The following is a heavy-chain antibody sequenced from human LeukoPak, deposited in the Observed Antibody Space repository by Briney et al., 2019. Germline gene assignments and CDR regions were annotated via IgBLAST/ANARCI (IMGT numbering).Heavy chain of an antibody. Sequence: TSETLSLTCTVSGGSISSSSYHWGWIRQPPGKGLEWIGSIYYSGSTYYNPSLKSRVTISVDTSKNQFSLKLSSVTAADTAVYYCAVYQPLLYRFDYWGQGTLVTVSS. D-gene: IGHD2-2*02. V-gene: IGHV4-39*01. J-gene: IGHJ4*02. CDR2: IYYSGST. CDR3: AVYQPLLYRFDY. CDR1: GGSISSSSYH.